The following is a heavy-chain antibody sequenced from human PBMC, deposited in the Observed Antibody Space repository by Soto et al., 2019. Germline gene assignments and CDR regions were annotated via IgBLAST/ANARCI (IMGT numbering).Heavy chain of an antibody. CDR1: EFTFSDFY. CDR3: AKSFSDYHNYPYYYYGMEV. V-gene: IGHV3-11*06. CDR2: ISGSSSHT. D-gene: IGHD4-4*01. J-gene: IGHJ6*02. Sequence: GGSLRLSCVASEFTFSDFYMSWIRQAPGKGPEWVSCISGSSSHTNYADSVKGRFTISRDNGRNSLYLQMNSLRAEDTAVYYCAKSFSDYHNYPYYYYGMEVWGQGTTVTVSS.